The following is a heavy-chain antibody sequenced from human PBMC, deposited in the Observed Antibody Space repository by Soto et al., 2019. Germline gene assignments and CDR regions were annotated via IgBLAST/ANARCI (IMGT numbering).Heavy chain of an antibody. CDR1: GFTFSSYG. D-gene: IGHD3-22*01. Sequence: PGGSLRLSCAASGFTFSSYGMHWVRQAPGKGLEWVAVISYDGSNKYYADSVKGRFTISRDNSKNTLYLQMNSLRAEDTAVYYCAKTGGSSGYFDYYFDYWGQGTLVTVSS. J-gene: IGHJ4*02. CDR2: ISYDGSNK. CDR3: AKTGGSSGYFDYYFDY. V-gene: IGHV3-30*18.